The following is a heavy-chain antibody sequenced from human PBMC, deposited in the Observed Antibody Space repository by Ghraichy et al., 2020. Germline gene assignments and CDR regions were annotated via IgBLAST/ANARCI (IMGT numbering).Heavy chain of an antibody. J-gene: IGHJ4*02. CDR1: GFTFSSYS. CDR2: ISSSSYI. V-gene: IGHV3-21*01. D-gene: IGHD6-19*01. Sequence: GGSLRLSCAASGFTFSSYSMNWVRQAPGKGLEWVSSISSSSYIYYADSVKGRFTISRDNAKNSLYLQMNSLRAEDTAVYYCARDLGRIAVAGTADYWGQGTLVTVSS. CDR3: ARDLGRIAVAGTADY.